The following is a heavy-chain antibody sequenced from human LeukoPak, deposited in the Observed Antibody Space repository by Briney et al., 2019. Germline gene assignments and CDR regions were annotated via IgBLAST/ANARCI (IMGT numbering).Heavy chain of an antibody. CDR1: GSTFSSYG. J-gene: IGHJ4*02. CDR2: ISGSGGST. Sequence: GGSLRLSCAASGSTFSSYGMSWVRQAPGKVLEWVSTISGSGGSTYYADSVKGRFTISRDNSRDTLYLQMNSLRAEDTAVYYCAKDVRTKRPPPEGFDYWGQGTLVTVSS. D-gene: IGHD1-14*01. CDR3: AKDVRTKRPPPEGFDY. V-gene: IGHV3-23*01.